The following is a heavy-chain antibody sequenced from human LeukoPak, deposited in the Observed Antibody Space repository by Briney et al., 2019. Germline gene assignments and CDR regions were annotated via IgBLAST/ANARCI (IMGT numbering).Heavy chain of an antibody. CDR2: ISGSGGST. J-gene: IGHJ4*02. V-gene: IGHV3-23*01. CDR3: AKLPYGSGSPGPNYYFDY. CDR1: GFTFSSYA. Sequence: GGSLRLSCAASGFTFSSYAMSWVRQAPGKGLEWVSAISGSGGSTYYADSVKGRFTISRDNSKNTLYLQMNSLRAEDTAVYYCAKLPYGSGSPGPNYYFDYWGQGTLVTVSS. D-gene: IGHD3-10*01.